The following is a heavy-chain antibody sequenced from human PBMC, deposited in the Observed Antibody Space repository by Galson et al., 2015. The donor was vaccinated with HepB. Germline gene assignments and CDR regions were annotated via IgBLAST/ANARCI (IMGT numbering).Heavy chain of an antibody. V-gene: IGHV1-69*13. CDR2: IIPIFGTA. CDR3: ARELHYCSGGSCYPGHAFDI. J-gene: IGHJ3*02. CDR1: GGTFSSYA. D-gene: IGHD2-15*01. Sequence: SVKVSCKASGGTFSSYAISWVRQAPGQGLEWMGGIIPIFGTANYAQKFQGRVTITADESTSTAYMELSSLRSEDTAVYYCARELHYCSGGSCYPGHAFDIWGQGTMVTVSS.